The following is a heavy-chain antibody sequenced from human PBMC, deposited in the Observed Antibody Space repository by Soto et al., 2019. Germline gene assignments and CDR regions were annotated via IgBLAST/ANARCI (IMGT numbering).Heavy chain of an antibody. D-gene: IGHD2-2*01. V-gene: IGHV3-7*01. CDR2: IKQDGSEK. Sequence: GGSLRLSCAASGFTFSSYWMSWVRQAPGKGLEWVANIKQDGSEKYYVGSVKGRFTISRDNAKNSLYLQMNSLRAEDTAVYYCARDSEVYQLGIDYYFDYWGQGTLVTVSS. CDR1: GFTFSSYW. J-gene: IGHJ4*02. CDR3: ARDSEVYQLGIDYYFDY.